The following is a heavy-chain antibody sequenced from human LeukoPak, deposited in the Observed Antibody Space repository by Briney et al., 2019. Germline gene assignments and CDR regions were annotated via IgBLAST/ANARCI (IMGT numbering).Heavy chain of an antibody. CDR2: ISYDGSNK. CDR3: AKDQSTYSYGHDDAFDI. J-gene: IGHJ3*02. Sequence: GGSLRLSCAASGFTFSSYGMHWVRQAPGKGLEWVAVISYDGSNKYYADSVKGRFTISRDNSKNTLYLQMNSLRAEDTAVYYCAKDQSTYSYGHDDAFDIWGQGTMVTVSS. V-gene: IGHV3-30*18. D-gene: IGHD5-18*01. CDR1: GFTFSSYG.